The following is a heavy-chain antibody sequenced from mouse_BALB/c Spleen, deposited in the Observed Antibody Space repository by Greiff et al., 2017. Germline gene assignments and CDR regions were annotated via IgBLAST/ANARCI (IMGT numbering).Heavy chain of an antibody. D-gene: IGHD2-1*01. CDR2: ISYSGST. J-gene: IGHJ3*01. CDR1: GYSITSDYA. Sequence: EVQLVESGPGLVKPSQSLSLTCTVTGYSITSDYAWNWIRQFPGNKLEWMGYISYSGSTSYNPSLKSRISITRDTSKNQFFLQLNSVTTEDTATYYCARSGGNSWFAYWGQGTLVTVSA. V-gene: IGHV3-2*02. CDR3: ARSGGNSWFAY.